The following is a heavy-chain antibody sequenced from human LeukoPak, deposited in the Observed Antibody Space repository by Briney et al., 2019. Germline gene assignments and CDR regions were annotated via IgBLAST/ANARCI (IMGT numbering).Heavy chain of an antibody. Sequence: PGGSLRLSCEASGFSLSSYAFHWVRQAPGKGLEWVSSISSSSSYIYYADSVKGRFTISRDNAKNSLYLQMNSLRAEDTAVYYCARLVVVISTGYMDVWGKGTTVTVSS. V-gene: IGHV3-21*01. CDR3: ARLVVVISTGYMDV. CDR2: ISSSSSYI. CDR1: GFSLSSYA. J-gene: IGHJ6*03. D-gene: IGHD3-22*01.